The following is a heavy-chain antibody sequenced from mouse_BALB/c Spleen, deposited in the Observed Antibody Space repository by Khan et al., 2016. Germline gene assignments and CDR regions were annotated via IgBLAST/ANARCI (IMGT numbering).Heavy chain of an antibody. CDR1: GFSLTSYD. CDR2: IWTGGGT. V-gene: IGHV2-9-2*01. CDR3: VRTSSSYGYFDV. D-gene: IGHD1-1*01. Sequence: VELVESGPGLVAPSQSLSITCTVSGFSLTSYDISWIRQPPGKGLEWLGVIWTGGGTNYNSAFMSRLSISKDNSKSQVFLKMNSLQTDDTAIYXCVRTSSSYGYFDVWGAGTTVTVSS. J-gene: IGHJ1*01.